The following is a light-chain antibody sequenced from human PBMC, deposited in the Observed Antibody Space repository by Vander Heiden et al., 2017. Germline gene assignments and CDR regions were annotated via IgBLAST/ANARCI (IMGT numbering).Light chain of an antibody. CDR3: QQSVWT. CDR1: QDISNY. CDR2: DES. V-gene: IGKV1-33*01. Sequence: DIQMTQSPSSLSASVGDRVTITCQESQDISNYLNWYQQKPGKAPKLLIYDESNLKTGVTSRVSGSGCGTDFAYIISSLEPEDIAKYYGQQSVWTFGQGTKVEIK. J-gene: IGKJ1*01.